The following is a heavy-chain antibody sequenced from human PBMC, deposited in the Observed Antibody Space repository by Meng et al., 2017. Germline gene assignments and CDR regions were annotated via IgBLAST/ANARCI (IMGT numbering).Heavy chain of an antibody. J-gene: IGHJ4*02. CDR1: GFTFNTYA. D-gene: IGHD6-19*01. V-gene: IGHV3-23*01. CDR2: IGGSGSST. Sequence: EVHLLESGGGLVQPGGSLRLSLAASGFTFNTYAMSWVRQAPGKGLEWVSAIGGSGSSTYYADSVKGRFTISRDNSKNTLYLQINSLRAEETAVYYCAKDQDSTVWFPDYWGQGTLVTVSS. CDR3: AKDQDSTVWFPDY.